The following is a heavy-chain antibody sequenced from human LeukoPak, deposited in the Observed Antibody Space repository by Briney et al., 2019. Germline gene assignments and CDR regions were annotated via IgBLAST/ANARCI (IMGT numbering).Heavy chain of an antibody. J-gene: IGHJ3*02. D-gene: IGHD6-13*01. V-gene: IGHV4-34*01. CDR3: ASSAAGLGAFDI. CDR1: GGSFRGYY. Sequence: TSETLSLTCAVYGGSFRGYYWSWIRQPPGKGLEWIGEINHSGSTNYNPSLKSRVTISVDTSKNQFSLKLSSVTAADTAVYYCASSAAGLGAFDIWGQGTMVTVSS. CDR2: INHSGST.